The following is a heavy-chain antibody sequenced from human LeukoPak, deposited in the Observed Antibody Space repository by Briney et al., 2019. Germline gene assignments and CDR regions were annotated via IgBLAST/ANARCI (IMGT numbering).Heavy chain of an antibody. J-gene: IGHJ4*02. CDR3: ARGTTDLDY. CDR2: ISGSGGST. D-gene: IGHD1-14*01. CDR1: GFTFSSYA. V-gene: IGHV3-23*01. Sequence: PGGSPRLSCAASGFTFSSYAMSWVRQAPGKGLEWVSAISGSGGSTYYADSVKGRFTISRDNSRNTLYLHIDSLGVEDTATYYCARGTTDLDYWGQGTRVIVSS.